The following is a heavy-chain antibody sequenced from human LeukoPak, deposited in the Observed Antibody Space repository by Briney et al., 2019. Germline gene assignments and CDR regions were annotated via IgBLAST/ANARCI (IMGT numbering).Heavy chain of an antibody. J-gene: IGHJ4*02. CDR1: GGSISSGSYY. CDR2: IYTSGST. V-gene: IGHV4-61*02. Sequence: SETLSLTCTVSGGSISSGSYYWSRIRQPAGKGLEWIGRIYTSGSTNYNPSLKSRVTISVDTSKNQFSLKLSSVTAADTAVYYCARGLSRWVMEWYYFDYWGQGTLVTVSS. D-gene: IGHD3-3*01. CDR3: ARGLSRWVMEWYYFDY.